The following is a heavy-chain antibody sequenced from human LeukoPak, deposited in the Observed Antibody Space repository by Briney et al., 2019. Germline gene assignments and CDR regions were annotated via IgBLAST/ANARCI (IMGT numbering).Heavy chain of an antibody. CDR2: INPSGGST. CDR3: AKALYDSTGDGY. D-gene: IGHD7-27*01. Sequence: ASVKVSCKASGYTFTSYYMHWVRQAPGQGLEWMGIINPSGGSTSYAQKFQGRVTMTRDMSTSTVYMELSSLRSEDTAVYYCAKALYDSTGDGYWGQGTLVTISS. CDR1: GYTFTSYY. V-gene: IGHV1-46*01. J-gene: IGHJ4*02.